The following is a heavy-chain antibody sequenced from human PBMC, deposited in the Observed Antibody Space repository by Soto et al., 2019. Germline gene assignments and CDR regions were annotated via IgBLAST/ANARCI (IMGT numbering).Heavy chain of an antibody. D-gene: IGHD4-17*01. CDR3: ARHDYGGNHGIYWYFDL. CDR2: IYYSGST. J-gene: IGHJ2*01. Sequence: QLQLQESGPGLVKPSETLSLTCTVSGGSISSSSYYWGWIRQPPGKGLEWIGSIYYSGSTYYNPSLKSRVTISVDTSKIQFSLKLSSVTAADTAVYYCARHDYGGNHGIYWYFDLWGRGTLVTVSS. CDR1: GGSISSSSYY. V-gene: IGHV4-39*01.